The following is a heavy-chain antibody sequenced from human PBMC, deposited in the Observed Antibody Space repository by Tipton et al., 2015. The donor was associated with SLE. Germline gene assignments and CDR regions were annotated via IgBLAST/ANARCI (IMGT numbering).Heavy chain of an antibody. CDR3: ARRLAWQLGVVGWFDP. J-gene: IGHJ5*02. Sequence: TLSLTCTVSGGSITSHYWTWIRQPPGKGLEWIGYIYYSGSTNCNPSLKSRVTISMDTSKNQFSLKLSSVTAADTAVYYCARRLAWQLGVVGWFDPWGQGTLVTVSS. CDR1: GGSITSHY. V-gene: IGHV4-59*08. CDR2: IYYSGST. D-gene: IGHD6-6*01.